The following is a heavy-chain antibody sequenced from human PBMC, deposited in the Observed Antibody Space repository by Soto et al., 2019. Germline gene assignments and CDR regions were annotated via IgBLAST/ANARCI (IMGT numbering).Heavy chain of an antibody. Sequence: EVQLVESGGGLVQPGGSLRLSCAASGFTFSSYCMSWVRQAPGKGREWVAHIKQDGSEKYYVDSVKGRITISRDNAKSSLYLQMNSLRAEDTAVDYCARVGVAYCYGNSWFDPWGQVTLVTVS. CDR3: ARVGVAYCYGNSWFDP. CDR2: IKQDGSEK. V-gene: IGHV3-7*01. CDR1: GFTFSSYC. D-gene: IGHD5-18*01. J-gene: IGHJ5*02.